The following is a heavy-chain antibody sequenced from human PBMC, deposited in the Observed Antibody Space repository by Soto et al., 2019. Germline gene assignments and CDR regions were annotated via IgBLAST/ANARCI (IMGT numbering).Heavy chain of an antibody. Sequence: LRLSCAASGFTFSSYWMHWARQVPGKGLVWVSRIHFDGSTTHYADSVKGRFTISRDDAKNTLSLQMNSLRAEDTAVYYCARDAYSSGYYQFDYWGQGTLVTVSS. CDR2: IHFDGSTT. CDR3: ARDAYSSGYYQFDY. V-gene: IGHV3-74*01. CDR1: GFTFSSYW. D-gene: IGHD6-19*01. J-gene: IGHJ4*02.